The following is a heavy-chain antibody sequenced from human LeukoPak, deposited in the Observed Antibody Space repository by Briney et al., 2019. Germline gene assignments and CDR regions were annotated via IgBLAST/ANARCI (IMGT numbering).Heavy chain of an antibody. Sequence: GGSLRLSCAASGFTFSNAWMSWVRQAPGKGLEWVGRIKSKTDGGTTDYAAPVKGRFTISRDDSKNTLYLQMNSLKTEDTAVYYCTTDYGYGSSGYYYSYWGQGTLVTVSS. D-gene: IGHD3-22*01. CDR1: GFTFSNAW. V-gene: IGHV3-15*01. J-gene: IGHJ4*02. CDR2: IKSKTDGGTT. CDR3: TTDYGYGSSGYYYSY.